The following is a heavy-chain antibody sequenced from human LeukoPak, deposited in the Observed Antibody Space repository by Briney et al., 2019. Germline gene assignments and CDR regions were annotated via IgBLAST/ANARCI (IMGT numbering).Heavy chain of an antibody. CDR3: AKGSYDSSGYQRD. J-gene: IGHJ4*02. V-gene: IGHV3-53*01. D-gene: IGHD3-22*01. Sequence: GGSLRLSCTVSGFTVSSNSMSWVRQAPGKGLEWVSFIYSDNTHYSDSVKGRFTISRDNSKNTLYLQMNSLRAEDTAVYYCAKGSYDSSGYQRDWGQGTLVTVSS. CDR2: IYSDNT. CDR1: GFTVSSNS.